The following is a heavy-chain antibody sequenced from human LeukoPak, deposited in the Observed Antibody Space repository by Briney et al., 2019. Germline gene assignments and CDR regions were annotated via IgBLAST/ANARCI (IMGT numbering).Heavy chain of an antibody. V-gene: IGHV3-9*03. D-gene: IGHD6-6*01. Sequence: PGRSLRLSCAASGFTFDDYAMHWVRQAPGKGLEWVSGISWNSGSIGYADSVRGRFTISRDNAKNSLYLQMNSLRAEDMALYYCAKDIGSSGRQPSSGGFDYWGQGTLVTVSS. CDR3: AKDIGSSGRQPSSGGFDY. CDR2: ISWNSGSI. CDR1: GFTFDDYA. J-gene: IGHJ4*02.